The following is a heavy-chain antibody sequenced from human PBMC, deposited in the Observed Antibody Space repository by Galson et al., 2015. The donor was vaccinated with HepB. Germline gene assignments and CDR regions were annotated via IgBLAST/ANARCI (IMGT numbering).Heavy chain of an antibody. Sequence: SLRLSCAASGFTFSSYNMNWVRRAPGKGLEWVPYISSSSSTIYYADSVKGRFTISRDNAKNSLYLQMNSLRAEDTAVYYCAREGQASRYFDYWGQGTLVTVSS. CDR1: GFTFSSYN. J-gene: IGHJ4*02. CDR2: ISSSSSTI. CDR3: AREGQASRYFDY. V-gene: IGHV3-48*01.